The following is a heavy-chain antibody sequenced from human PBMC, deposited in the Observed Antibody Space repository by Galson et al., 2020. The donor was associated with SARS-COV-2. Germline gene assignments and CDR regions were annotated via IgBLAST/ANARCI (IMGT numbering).Heavy chain of an antibody. CDR2: INPNSGGT. V-gene: IGHV1-2*02. Sequence: ASVKVSCKASGYTFTGYYMHWVRQAPGQGLEWMGWINPNSGGTNYAQKFQGRVTMTRDTSISTAYMELSRLRSDDTAVYYCARSAAAGPSWFDPWGQGTLVTVSS. CDR3: ARSAAAGPSWFDP. CDR1: GYTFTGYY. J-gene: IGHJ5*02. D-gene: IGHD6-13*01.